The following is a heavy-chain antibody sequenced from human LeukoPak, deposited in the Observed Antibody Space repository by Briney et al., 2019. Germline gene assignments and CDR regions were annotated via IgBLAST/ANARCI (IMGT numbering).Heavy chain of an antibody. Sequence: GGSLRLSCAASGFTFSSYAMSWVRQAPGKGLEWVSAISGSGGSTYYADSVKGRFTISRDNSKNTLYLQMNSLRAEDTAVYYCAKDRRTYHYDSSGYGIWGQGTMVTVSS. D-gene: IGHD3-22*01. CDR2: ISGSGGST. V-gene: IGHV3-23*01. J-gene: IGHJ3*02. CDR3: AKDRRTYHYDSSGYGI. CDR1: GFTFSSYA.